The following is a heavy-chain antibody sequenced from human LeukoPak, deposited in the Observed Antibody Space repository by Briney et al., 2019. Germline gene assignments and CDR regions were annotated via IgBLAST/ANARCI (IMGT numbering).Heavy chain of an antibody. CDR2: IYTSGST. CDR3: ARRGSYGLDVY. V-gene: IGHV4-61*02. J-gene: IGHJ4*02. D-gene: IGHD5-18*01. CDR1: GGSISSGSYY. Sequence: NPSETLSLTCTVSGGSISSGSYYWSWIRQPAGKGLEWIGRIYTSGSTNYNPSLKSRVTISVDTSKNQFSLKLNSVTAADTAVYYCARRGSYGLDVYWGQGTLVTVSS.